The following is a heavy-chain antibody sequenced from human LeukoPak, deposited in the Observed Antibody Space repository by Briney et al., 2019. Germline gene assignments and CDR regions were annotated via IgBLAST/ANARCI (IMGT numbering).Heavy chain of an antibody. D-gene: IGHD1-26*01. CDR2: ISGSGGST. Sequence: PGGSLRLSCAASGFTFSSYAMSWVRQAPGKGLEWVSAISGSGGSTYYADSVKGRFTISRDNSKNTLYLQMNSLRAEDTAVYYCAKRTTPNSGSYYNWFDPWGQGTLVTASS. J-gene: IGHJ5*02. V-gene: IGHV3-23*01. CDR1: GFTFSSYA. CDR3: AKRTTPNSGSYYNWFDP.